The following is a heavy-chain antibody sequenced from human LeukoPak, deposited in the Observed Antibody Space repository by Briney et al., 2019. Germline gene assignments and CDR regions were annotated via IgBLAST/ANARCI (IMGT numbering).Heavy chain of an antibody. V-gene: IGHV3-15*01. CDR1: GFTISNAW. CDR2: KRKTASGTT. CDR3: TTVTGPVLAVSVLKVVD. J-gene: IGHJ4*01. D-gene: IGHD3-3*02. Sequence: AGSLSLSCAASGFTISNAWMSWVRHPPRGGQGWVGRKRKTASGTTDYTAPVKGRFTISREESKNTLQLQMNSRKTADTDVYYCTTVTGPVLAVSVLKVVDWGQGTPVTVSS.